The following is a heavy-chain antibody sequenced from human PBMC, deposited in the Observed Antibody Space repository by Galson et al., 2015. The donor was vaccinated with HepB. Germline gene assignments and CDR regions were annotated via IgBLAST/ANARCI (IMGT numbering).Heavy chain of an antibody. CDR3: AKQKPERYYFDY. V-gene: IGHV3-30*18. CDR1: GFTFSSYG. J-gene: IGHJ4*02. CDR2: ISYDGSNK. Sequence: SLRLSCAASGFTFSSYGMHWVRQAPGKGLEWVAVISYDGSNKYYADSVKGRFTISRDNSKNTLYLQMNSLRAEDTAVYYCAKQKPERYYFDYWGQGALVTVSS.